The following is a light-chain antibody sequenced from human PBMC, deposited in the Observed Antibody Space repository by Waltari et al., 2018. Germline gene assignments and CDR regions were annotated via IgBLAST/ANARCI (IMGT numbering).Light chain of an antibody. V-gene: IGKV4-1*01. CDR1: QSVLLNSNNKNY. Sequence: EIVMTQSPASLAVSLGERATLNCKSSQSVLLNSNNKNYLAWYQQRPGQPSNLLIYWASTRESGVPDRFSGSGSGTDFTLTINSLQAEDVAVYYCQQYFTPPPTFGHGTKVEIK. CDR2: WAS. J-gene: IGKJ1*01. CDR3: QQYFTPPPT.